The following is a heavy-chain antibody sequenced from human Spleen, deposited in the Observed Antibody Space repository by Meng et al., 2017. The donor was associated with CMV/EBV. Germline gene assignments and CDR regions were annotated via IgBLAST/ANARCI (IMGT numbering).Heavy chain of an antibody. J-gene: IGHJ4*02. CDR2: VYPGDSDT. Sequence: GGSLRLSCMGSGYMFPNYWIAWVRQMPGKGLEWMGVVYPGDSDTRYSPSFQGQVIISADKTVSTAYLQWSSLKASDTAMYYCARRGGGVVVALFDYWGQGTLVTVSS. CDR1: GYMFPNYW. D-gene: IGHD2-15*01. V-gene: IGHV5-51*01. CDR3: ARRGGGVVVALFDY.